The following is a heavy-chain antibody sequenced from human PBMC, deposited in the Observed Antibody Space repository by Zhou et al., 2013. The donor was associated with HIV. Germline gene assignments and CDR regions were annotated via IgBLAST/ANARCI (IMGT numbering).Heavy chain of an antibody. V-gene: IGHV1-18*01. CDR1: GYTFTSYG. D-gene: IGHD6-19*01. Sequence: QVQLVQSGGEVKKPGASVTVSCTASGYTFTSYGISWVRQAPGQGLEWMGWISTYNGNTHFAQKFQGRVTMTTDTSTTTAYMELSSLRSEDTAVYYCAASQRWKGYSSGWYGRAEVYWGQGTLVTVSS. J-gene: IGHJ4*02. CDR2: ISTYNGNT. CDR3: AASQRWKGYSSGWYGRAEVY.